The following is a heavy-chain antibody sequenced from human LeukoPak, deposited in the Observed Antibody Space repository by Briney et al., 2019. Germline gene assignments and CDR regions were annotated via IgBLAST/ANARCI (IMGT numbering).Heavy chain of an antibody. CDR1: GGSFSGYY. D-gene: IGHD3-9*01. CDR2: ISGSGGST. J-gene: IGHJ4*02. CDR3: AKDLLGDVLRYFDWLFDY. Sequence: PSETLSLTCAVYGGSFSGYYWSWVRQAPGKGLEWVSVISGSGGSTYYADSVKGRFTISRDNSKNTLYLQMNSLRAEDTAVYYCAKDLLGDVLRYFDWLFDYWGQGTLVTVSS. V-gene: IGHV3-23*01.